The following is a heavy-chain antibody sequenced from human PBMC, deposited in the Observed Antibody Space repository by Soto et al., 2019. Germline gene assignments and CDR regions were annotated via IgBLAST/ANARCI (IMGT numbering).Heavy chain of an antibody. Sequence: GSLRLSCAASGFGFSGYWMSWVRQAPGKGLEWVANINQAGSEKYYVDSVRGRFTISRDNAKNSLYLQLNSLRVEDTAVYYCATYCSSASCRSYWGLGALVTVSS. J-gene: IGHJ4*02. CDR1: GFGFSGYW. CDR2: INQAGSEK. V-gene: IGHV3-7*05. D-gene: IGHD2-2*01. CDR3: ATYCSSASCRSY.